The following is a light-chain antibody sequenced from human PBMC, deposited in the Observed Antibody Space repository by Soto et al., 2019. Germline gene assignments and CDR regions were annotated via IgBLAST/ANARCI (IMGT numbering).Light chain of an antibody. CDR2: GND. Sequence: QSVLTQSPSASGTPGQRVTISCSGSSSNIGGNPVNWYQQLPGTAPKLLIYGNDQRPSGVPVRFSGSKSGTSASLAISGLQSEDGADFYCAAWDDSLNAFVFGTGTKVTVL. V-gene: IGLV1-44*01. CDR3: AAWDDSLNAFV. J-gene: IGLJ1*01. CDR1: SSNIGGNP.